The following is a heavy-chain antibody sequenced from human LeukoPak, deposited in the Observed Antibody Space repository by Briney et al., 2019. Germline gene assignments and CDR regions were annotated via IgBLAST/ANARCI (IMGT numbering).Heavy chain of an antibody. D-gene: IGHD4-23*01. V-gene: IGHV1-46*01. CDR3: ARDPDYGGSPGAFDI. CDR2: INPSGGST. Sequence: ASVKVSCKASGYTFTSYYMHWVRRAPGQGLEWMGIINPSGGSTSYAQKFQGRVTMTRDTPTSTVYMELSSLRSEDTAVYYCARDPDYGGSPGAFDIWGQGTMVTVSS. J-gene: IGHJ3*02. CDR1: GYTFTSYY.